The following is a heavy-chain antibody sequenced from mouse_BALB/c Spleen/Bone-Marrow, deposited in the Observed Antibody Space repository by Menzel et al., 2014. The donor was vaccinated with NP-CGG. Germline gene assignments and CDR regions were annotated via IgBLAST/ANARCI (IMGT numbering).Heavy chain of an antibody. J-gene: IGHJ4*01. Sequence: QVQLKESGAELARTGASVKLSCKAYGYTLTSYWMQWVKQRPGQGLEWIGAIYPGDGDTRYTQKFRGKATLTADKSSNTAYMQLSRLTSEDAAVYFCASPYGNYDAMDYWSQRPPGTASS. CDR3: ASPYGNYDAMDY. V-gene: IGHV1-87*01. CDR1: GYTLTSYW. D-gene: IGHD2-1*01. CDR2: IYPGDGDT.